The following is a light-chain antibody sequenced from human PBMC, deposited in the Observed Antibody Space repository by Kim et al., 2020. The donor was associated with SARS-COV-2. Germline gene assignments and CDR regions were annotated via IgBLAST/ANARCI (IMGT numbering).Light chain of an antibody. CDR3: QAWDSSTVV. Sequence: VSPGQTASIPCSGDKLGDRYACWYQQKPGQSPVLLIYQDNKRPSGIPERFSGSNSGNTATLTISGTQAMDEADYYCQAWDSSTVVFGGGTKVTVL. J-gene: IGLJ3*02. V-gene: IGLV3-1*01. CDR2: QDN. CDR1: KLGDRY.